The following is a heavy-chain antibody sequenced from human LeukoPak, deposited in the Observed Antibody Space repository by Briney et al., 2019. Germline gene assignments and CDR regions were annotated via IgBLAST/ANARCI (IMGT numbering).Heavy chain of an antibody. V-gene: IGHV3-21*01. CDR2: ISSSSSYI. CDR1: GFTFSSYS. D-gene: IGHD1-26*01. J-gene: IGHJ4*02. CDR3: ARDTGFYSGSYYPDY. Sequence: NTGGSLRLSCAASGFTFSSYSMNWVHQAPGKGLEWVSSISSSSSYIYYADSVKGRFTISRDNAKNSLYLQMNSLRAEDTAVYYCARDTGFYSGSYYPDYWGQGTLVTVSS.